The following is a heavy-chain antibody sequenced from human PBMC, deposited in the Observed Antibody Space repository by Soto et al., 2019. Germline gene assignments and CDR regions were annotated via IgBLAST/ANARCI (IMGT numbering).Heavy chain of an antibody. V-gene: IGHV4-34*01. D-gene: IGHD2-15*01. CDR1: GGSFSGYY. CDR2: INHSGST. J-gene: IGHJ4*02. Sequence: QVQLQQWGAGLLKPSETLSLTCAVYGGSFSGYYWSWIRQPPGKGLEWIWEINHSGSTNYNPSLKCLVTISVDTSKRQFSLKLTSVTAADPAVYYCARVFPIVVVVAATYDQYYFDFWGQGTLVTVSS. CDR3: ARVFPIVVVVAATYDQYYFDF.